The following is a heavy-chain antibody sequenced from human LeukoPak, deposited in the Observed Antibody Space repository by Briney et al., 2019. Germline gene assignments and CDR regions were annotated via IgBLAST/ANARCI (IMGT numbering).Heavy chain of an antibody. J-gene: IGHJ6*04. V-gene: IGHV3-48*03. CDR2: ISTSGSTK. D-gene: IGHD6-13*01. CDR1: GFTFSSFE. Sequence: PGGSLRLSCAASGFTFSSFEMNWVRQAPGRGLEWLSHISTSGSTKYYANSVKGRFTISRDNAKNSLYLQMNSLRAEDTAVYYCARDGALGIGDVWGKGTTVTVSS. CDR3: ARDGALGIGDV.